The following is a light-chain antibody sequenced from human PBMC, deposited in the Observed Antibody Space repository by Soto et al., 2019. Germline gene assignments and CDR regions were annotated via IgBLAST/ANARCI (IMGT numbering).Light chain of an antibody. V-gene: IGLV1-47*02. CDR2: SNN. CDR3: AAWDDSLSGLV. Sequence: QSVLTQPPSASGTPGQRVTISCSGSNSNIGSNSVYWYQQLPGTAPKLLIYSNNQRPSGVPDRFSGSKSGTSASLAISGLRSEDEADYYCAAWDDSLSGLVFGGGTKLTVL. J-gene: IGLJ2*01. CDR1: NSNIGSNS.